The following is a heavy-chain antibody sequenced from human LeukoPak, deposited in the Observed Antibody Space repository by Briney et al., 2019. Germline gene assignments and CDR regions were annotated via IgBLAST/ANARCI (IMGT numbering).Heavy chain of an antibody. J-gene: IGHJ4*02. CDR3: ARDQLYFFDSSGFDF. Sequence: ASVKVSCKASGGSFSGYGFSWVRQAPGQGLEWMGWIGYGGHTNYADNLQGRVTMTIDTSTSTAYLELRSLRSDDTAVYFCARDQLYFFDSSGFDFWGQGTLVTVSS. V-gene: IGHV1-18*01. D-gene: IGHD3-22*01. CDR2: IGYGGHT. CDR1: GGSFSGYG.